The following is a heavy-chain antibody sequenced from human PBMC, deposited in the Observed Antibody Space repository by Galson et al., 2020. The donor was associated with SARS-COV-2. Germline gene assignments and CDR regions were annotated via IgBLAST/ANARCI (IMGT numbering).Heavy chain of an antibody. CDR2: MYYSGST. Sequence: ETSETLSLTCTVFGGSISTYYWTWIRQPPGKGLEWIGYMYYSGSTNYNPSLKSRVTISVDTSKNQLSLKLSSVTAADTAVYYCARLGCSSISCSSMDVWGQGTTVTVSS. CDR3: ARLGCSSISCSSMDV. CDR1: GGSISTYY. J-gene: IGHJ6*02. V-gene: IGHV4-59*08. D-gene: IGHD2-2*01.